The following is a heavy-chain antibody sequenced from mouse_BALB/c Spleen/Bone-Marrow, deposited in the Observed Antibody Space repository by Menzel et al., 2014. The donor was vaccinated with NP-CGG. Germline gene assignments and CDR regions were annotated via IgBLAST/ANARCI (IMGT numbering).Heavy chain of an antibody. D-gene: IGHD2-14*01. Sequence: VQLQESGAELMKPGASVKISCKATGYTFSSYWIEWVKQRPGHGLEWIGEILPGSGSTDYNEKFKGKATFTADTSSNTAYIQLSSLTSEDSAVYYCASRYGAMDYWGQGTSVTVSS. J-gene: IGHJ4*01. CDR3: ASRYGAMDY. V-gene: IGHV1-9*01. CDR1: GYTFSSYW. CDR2: ILPGSGST.